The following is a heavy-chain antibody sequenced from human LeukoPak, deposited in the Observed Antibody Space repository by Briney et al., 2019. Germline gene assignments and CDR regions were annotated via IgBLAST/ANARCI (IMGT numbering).Heavy chain of an antibody. CDR2: ISSDSNSI. J-gene: IGHJ6*02. D-gene: IGHD3-10*01. CDR3: ARMEKFYYGSGGFSPPLMDV. Sequence: GGSLRLSCAASGFTFSNYGMHWVRQAPGKGLEWVSSISSDSNSIYHADSMKGRFTISRDNAKNSLYLQMNSLRAEDTAVYYCARMEKFYYGSGGFSPPLMDVWGQGTTVIVSS. V-gene: IGHV3-21*01. CDR1: GFTFSNYG.